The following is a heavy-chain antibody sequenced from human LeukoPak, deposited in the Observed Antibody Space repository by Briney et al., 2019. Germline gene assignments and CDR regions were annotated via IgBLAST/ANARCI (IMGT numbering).Heavy chain of an antibody. CDR1: GFTFDDYA. CDR2: ISWNSGSI. D-gene: IGHD2-15*01. CDR3: AKDIGYCSGGSCYWYYYGMDV. V-gene: IGHV3-9*01. Sequence: PGRSLRLSSAASGFTFDDYAMHWVRQAPGKGLEWVSGISWNSGSIGYADSVKGRFTISRDNAKNSLYLQMNSLGAEDTALYYCAKDIGYCSGGSCYWYYYGMDVWGQGTTVTVSS. J-gene: IGHJ6*02.